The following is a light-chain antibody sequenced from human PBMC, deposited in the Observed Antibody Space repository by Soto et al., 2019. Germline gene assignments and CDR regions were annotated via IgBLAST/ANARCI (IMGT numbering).Light chain of an antibody. CDR1: QSVASN. Sequence: EIVMTQSPASLSVSPGDGATLSCGASQSVASNVAWYRQKPGQGPRLLIHGASTRAAGVPARFSGSGSGTDFTLTISSLQSEDFAVYYCQQYHNWPPQYTFGQGTKLQIK. V-gene: IGKV3-15*01. CDR2: GAS. J-gene: IGKJ2*01. CDR3: QQYHNWPPQYT.